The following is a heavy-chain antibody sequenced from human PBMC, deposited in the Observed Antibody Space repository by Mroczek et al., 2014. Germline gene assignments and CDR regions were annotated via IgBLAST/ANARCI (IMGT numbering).Heavy chain of an antibody. V-gene: IGHV4-59*01. D-gene: IGHD6-19*01. J-gene: IGHJ4*02. CDR1: GGSMTYYY. CDR2: IYYTGDS. Sequence: QVQLVESGPGLVKPSETLSLTCTVSGGSMTYYYWTWIRQPPGKGLEWIGSIYYTGDSDYNPSLNSRVTMSVDTSKQQFSLKLNSVTAVDTAVYYCGRVRASGWIDYWGQGTLVTVSS. CDR3: GRVRASGWIDY.